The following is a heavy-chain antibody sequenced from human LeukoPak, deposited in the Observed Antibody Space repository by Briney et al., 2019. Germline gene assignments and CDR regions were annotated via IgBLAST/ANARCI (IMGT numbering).Heavy chain of an antibody. CDR3: ARDGRTSRTFDY. D-gene: IGHD3/OR15-3a*01. J-gene: IGHJ4*02. CDR2: IIPIFGTA. CDR1: GGTFSSYA. V-gene: IGHV1-69*05. Sequence: GASVKVSCKASGGTFSSYAISWVRQAPGQGIEWMGGIIPIFGTANYAQKFQGRVTITTDESTSTAYMELSSLRSEDTAVYYCARDGRTSRTFDYWGQGTLVTVAS.